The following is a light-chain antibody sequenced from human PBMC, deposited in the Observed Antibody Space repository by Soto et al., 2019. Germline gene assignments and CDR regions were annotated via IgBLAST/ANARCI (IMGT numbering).Light chain of an antibody. J-gene: IGKJ4*01. V-gene: IGKV3-15*01. CDR2: GAS. CDR3: QQYNRWPPLT. Sequence: EIVMTQSPATLSVSPGERATLSCRASQSVSSNLAWYQQKPGQAPRLLVYGASTRAAGIPARFSGSGSGTEFTLTISSLQSEDFGVHFCQQYNRWPPLTFGGGTKVEIK. CDR1: QSVSSN.